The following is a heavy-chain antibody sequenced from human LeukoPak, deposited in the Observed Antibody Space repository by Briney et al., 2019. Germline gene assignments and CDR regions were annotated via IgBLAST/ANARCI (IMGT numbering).Heavy chain of an antibody. D-gene: IGHD4/OR15-4a*01. CDR3: ARDMVGPTAGWFDP. J-gene: IGHJ5*02. Sequence: SETLSLTCAVSGYSITSGSYWGWIRQPPGKGLEWIGSIHHSGITYYNPSLESRVTISVDTSKNHFSLKVTSVTAADTAVYYCARDMVGPTAGWFDPWGPGTLVTVSS. CDR2: IHHSGIT. V-gene: IGHV4-38-2*02. CDR1: GYSITSGSY.